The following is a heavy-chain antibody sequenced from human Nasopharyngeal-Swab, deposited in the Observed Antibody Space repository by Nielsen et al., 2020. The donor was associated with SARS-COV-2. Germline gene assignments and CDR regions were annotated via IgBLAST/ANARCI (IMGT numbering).Heavy chain of an antibody. V-gene: IGHV4-34*01. Sequence: SETLSLTCAVYGGSFSGYYWSWIRQPPGKGLEWIGEINHSGSTNYNPSLKSRVTISVDTSKTQFSLKLSSVTAADTAVYYCARGRYSSSWHGQGYYYYGMDVWGQGTTVTVSS. CDR1: GGSFSGYY. CDR2: INHSGST. D-gene: IGHD6-13*01. J-gene: IGHJ6*02. CDR3: ARGRYSSSWHGQGYYYYGMDV.